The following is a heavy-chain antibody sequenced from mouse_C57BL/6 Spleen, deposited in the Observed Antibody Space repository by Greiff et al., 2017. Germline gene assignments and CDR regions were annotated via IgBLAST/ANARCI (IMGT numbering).Heavy chain of an antibody. J-gene: IGHJ2*01. CDR2: IDPSDSET. CDR1: GYTFTSYW. V-gene: IGHV1-52*01. Sequence: VQLQQPGAELVRPGSSVKLSCKASGYTFTSYWMHWVKQRPIQGLEWIGNIDPSDSETHYNQKFKDKATLTVDKSSSTAYMQLSSLTAEDSAVYYCAREDYFDDWGQGTTLTVAS. CDR3: AREDYFDD.